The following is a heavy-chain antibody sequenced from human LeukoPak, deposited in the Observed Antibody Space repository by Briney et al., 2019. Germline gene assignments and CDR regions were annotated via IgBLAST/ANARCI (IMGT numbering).Heavy chain of an antibody. CDR3: ARGSYYDAFDI. CDR1: GFILSDYY. J-gene: IGHJ3*02. CDR2: ISSSSSYT. D-gene: IGHD1-26*01. V-gene: IGHV3-11*06. Sequence: GGSLRLSCAASGFILSDYYMSWIRQAPGKGLEWVSYISSSSSYTKYADSVKGRFTISRDNAKNSLYLQMNSLRAEDTAVYYCARGSYYDAFDIWGQGTMVTVSS.